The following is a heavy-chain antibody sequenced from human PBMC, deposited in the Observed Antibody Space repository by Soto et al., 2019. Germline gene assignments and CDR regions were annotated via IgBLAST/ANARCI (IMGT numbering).Heavy chain of an antibody. V-gene: IGHV1-2*02. D-gene: IGHD1-26*01. CDR2: INPNSGDT. CDR1: GYTFTGYY. CDR3: ARDQVVATNAFDL. J-gene: IGHJ3*01. Sequence: QVQLVQSGAEVKKPGASVKVSCKASGYTFTGYYMHWVRQAPGQGLEWMGWINPNSGDTNYAQKFQGRVPMTSDTSISTAYMELGRLSSDDTAVYYCARDQVVATNAFDLWGQGTMVTVSS.